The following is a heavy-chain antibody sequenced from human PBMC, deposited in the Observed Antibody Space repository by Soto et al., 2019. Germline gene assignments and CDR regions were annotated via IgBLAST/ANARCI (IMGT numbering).Heavy chain of an antibody. J-gene: IGHJ4*02. D-gene: IGHD3-22*01. V-gene: IGHV1-69*13. CDR1: GGTFSIYA. CDR3: ARLFDSSGYYYWGSFDY. Sequence: SVKVSCKASGGTFSIYAISWVRQAPGQGLEWMGGIIPIFGTANYAQKFQGRVTITADESTSTAYMELSSLRSEDTAVYYCARLFDSSGYYYWGSFDYWGQGTLVTVSS. CDR2: IIPIFGTA.